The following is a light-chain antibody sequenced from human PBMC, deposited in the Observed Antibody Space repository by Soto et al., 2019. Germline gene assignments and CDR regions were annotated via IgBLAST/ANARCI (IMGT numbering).Light chain of an antibody. Sequence: NFMLTQPHSVSESPGKTVTISCTRSSGSIASNYVLWYQHRPGSAPTTVIYEDNLRPSGVPDRFSGSIDSSSNSASLTISGLKTEDEADYYCQSYDSNNHWVFGGGTKLTVL. V-gene: IGLV6-57*04. CDR2: EDN. CDR1: SGSIASNY. CDR3: QSYDSNNHWV. J-gene: IGLJ3*02.